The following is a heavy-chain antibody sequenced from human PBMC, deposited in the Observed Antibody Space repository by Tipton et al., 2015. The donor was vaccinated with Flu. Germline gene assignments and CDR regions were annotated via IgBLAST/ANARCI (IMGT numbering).Heavy chain of an antibody. D-gene: IGHD3-22*01. Sequence: SLRLSCAASGFTFTYYWMGWVRQAPGKGLEWVANIKQDGTEKNYVGSVKGRFTISRDNAKNSLYLQMNSLRAEDTAVYYCAKWNRDSSGYYWLDYWGQGTLATVSS. CDR2: IKQDGTEK. J-gene: IGHJ4*02. CDR1: GFTFTYYW. V-gene: IGHV3-7*01. CDR3: AKWNRDSSGYYWLDY.